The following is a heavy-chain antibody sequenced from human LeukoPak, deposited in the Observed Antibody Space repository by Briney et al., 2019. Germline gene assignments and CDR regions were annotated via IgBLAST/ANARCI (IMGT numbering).Heavy chain of an antibody. Sequence: GGSLRLSCAASGFTFSSHSMNWVRQAPGKGLEWVSYISSSSSTIYYADSVKGRFTISRDNAKNSLYLQMNSLRAEDTAVYYCARDTGDFWSGYTPANWFDPWGQGTLVTVSS. V-gene: IGHV3-48*01. J-gene: IGHJ5*02. CDR2: ISSSSSTI. CDR3: ARDTGDFWSGYTPANWFDP. CDR1: GFTFSSHS. D-gene: IGHD3-3*01.